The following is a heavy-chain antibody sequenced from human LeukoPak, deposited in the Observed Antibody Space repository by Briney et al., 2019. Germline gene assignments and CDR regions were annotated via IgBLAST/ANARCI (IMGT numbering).Heavy chain of an antibody. CDR2: IKEDGNTE. V-gene: IGHV3-7*01. Sequence: GGSLSLSCEVSGFTFKNYWMTWVRQAPGKGLEWVASIKEDGNTEWYVDSVKGRFTVSRDNAKNSLYLQLNSLRVDDTAVYYCTRDYSNARDYWGQGTLVTVFS. CDR3: TRDYSNARDY. J-gene: IGHJ4*02. CDR1: GFTFKNYW. D-gene: IGHD2-21*01.